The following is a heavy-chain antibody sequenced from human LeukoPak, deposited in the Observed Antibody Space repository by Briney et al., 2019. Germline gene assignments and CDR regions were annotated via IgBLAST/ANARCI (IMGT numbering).Heavy chain of an antibody. V-gene: IGHV1-24*01. J-gene: IGHJ5*02. Sequence: GASVKVSCKVSGYTLTELSMHWVRQAPGKGLEWMGGFDPEDGETIYAQKFQGRVTMTEDTSTDTAYMELSRLRSEDTAVYYCATRILQLWFSWFDPWGQGTLVTVSS. CDR2: FDPEDGET. CDR1: GYTLTELS. D-gene: IGHD5-18*01. CDR3: ATRILQLWFSWFDP.